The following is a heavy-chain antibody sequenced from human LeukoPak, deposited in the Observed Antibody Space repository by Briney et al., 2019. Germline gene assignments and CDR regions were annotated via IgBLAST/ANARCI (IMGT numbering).Heavy chain of an antibody. CDR2: ISGSGGST. CDR3: AKVGAGYYGSGRTPYWYFDL. Sequence: GGSLRLSCAASGITFSGSGMSWVRQAPGKGLEWVSAISGSGGSTYYADSVKGRFTISRDNSKNTLYLQMNSLRAEDTAVYYCAKVGAGYYGSGRTPYWYFDLWGRGTLVTVSS. J-gene: IGHJ2*01. D-gene: IGHD3-10*01. V-gene: IGHV3-23*01. CDR1: GITFSGSG.